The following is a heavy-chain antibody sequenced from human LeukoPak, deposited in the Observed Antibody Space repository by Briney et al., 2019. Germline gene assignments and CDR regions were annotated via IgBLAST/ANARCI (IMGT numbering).Heavy chain of an antibody. Sequence: PSQTLSLTCTVSGGSISSGSYYWCWIRQPAGKGLEWIGRIYTSGSTNYNPSLKSRVTISVDTSKNQFSLKLSSVTAADTAVYYCARGPTTVVTLYYYYYYMDVWGKGTTVTVSS. CDR3: ARGPTTVVTLYYYYYYMDV. CDR2: IYTSGST. J-gene: IGHJ6*03. V-gene: IGHV4-61*02. D-gene: IGHD4-23*01. CDR1: GGSISSGSYY.